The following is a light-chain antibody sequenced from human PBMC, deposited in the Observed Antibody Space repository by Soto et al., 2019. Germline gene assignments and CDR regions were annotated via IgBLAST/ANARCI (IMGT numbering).Light chain of an antibody. CDR2: GNT. J-gene: IGLJ1*01. CDR3: QSYDSSLSGYV. Sequence: QSVLTQPPSVSGAPGHRVTLSCTESSSNIGTGSDVHWYQHLPGTAPKLLIYGNTNRPSGVPDRFSASKSGTSASLAITGLQAEDEADYYCQSYDSSLSGYVFGTGTKVTVL. CDR1: SSNIGTGSD. V-gene: IGLV1-40*01.